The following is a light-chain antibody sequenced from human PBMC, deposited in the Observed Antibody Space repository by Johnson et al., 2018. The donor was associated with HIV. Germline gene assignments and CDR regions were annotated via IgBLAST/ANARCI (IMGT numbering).Light chain of an antibody. CDR3: GTWDNSLKAEV. Sequence: QLVLSQPPSVSAAPGQKVTISCSGSSSNVGRNYVSWYQQLPGTAPKLLIYQNTWRPSWIPDRFSGSTPSASATLAITGLQTGDEADYYCGTWDNSLKAEVFGTGTKVTVL. V-gene: IGLV1-51*02. CDR1: SSNVGRNY. CDR2: QNT. J-gene: IGLJ1*01.